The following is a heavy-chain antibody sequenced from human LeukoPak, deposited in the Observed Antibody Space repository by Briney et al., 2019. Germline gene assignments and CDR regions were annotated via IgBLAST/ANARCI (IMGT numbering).Heavy chain of an antibody. CDR1: GGSFRGYY. D-gene: IGHD3-10*01. CDR3: ARRSRGYGYWLDP. J-gene: IGHJ5*02. Sequence: PSETLSLTCSVYGGSFRGYYWSWSRQPPGKGLEWIGGINQSGSTYYKPSLKSRVTISVDTSKNQFSLKVSSVTAPDTAVYYCARRSRGYGYWLDPWGQGPLVTVSS. CDR2: INQSGST. V-gene: IGHV4-34*01.